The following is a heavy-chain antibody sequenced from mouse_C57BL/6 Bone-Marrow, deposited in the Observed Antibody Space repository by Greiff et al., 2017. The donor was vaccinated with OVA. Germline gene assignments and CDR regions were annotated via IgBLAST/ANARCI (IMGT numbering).Heavy chain of an antibody. CDR2: ISGGGGNT. Sequence: EVQLQESGGGLVKPGGSLKLSCAASGFTFSSYTMSWVRQTPEKRLEWVATISGGGGNTYYPDSVKGRFTISRDNAKNTLYLQMSSLRSEDTALYYCARHGYYSYAMDYWGQGTSVTVSS. D-gene: IGHD2-3*01. V-gene: IGHV5-9*01. J-gene: IGHJ4*01. CDR3: ARHGYYSYAMDY. CDR1: GFTFSSYT.